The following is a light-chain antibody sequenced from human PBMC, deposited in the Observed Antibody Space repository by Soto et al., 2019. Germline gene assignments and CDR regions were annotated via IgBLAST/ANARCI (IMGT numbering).Light chain of an antibody. CDR3: QQTFSIPWT. V-gene: IGKV1-39*01. CDR1: ESISSS. Sequence: DIQLTQSPPSLSSSVGDRVTITCRASESISSSLNWYQLKPGRAPKLLISAASSLQTGAPSRFSGSESGTDFTLIISSLQPEGFATYYCQQTFSIPWTFGQGTKV. J-gene: IGKJ1*01. CDR2: AAS.